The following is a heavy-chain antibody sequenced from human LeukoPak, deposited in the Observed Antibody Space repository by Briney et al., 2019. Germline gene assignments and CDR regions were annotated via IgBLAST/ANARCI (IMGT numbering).Heavy chain of an antibody. CDR1: GYTFTDNG. V-gene: IGHV1-18*01. Sequence: GASVRVSCRTSGYTFTDNGISWVRQTAAQGVEWLGGINAFSGVTDYTQKFRDRVTLTTDSSTSTAYMEMRSLRSDDTAVYYCVRYRITFGGIIPFNYGMDVWGQGTTVTVSS. J-gene: IGHJ6*02. CDR2: INAFSGVT. CDR3: VRYRITFGGIIPFNYGMDV. D-gene: IGHD3-16*01.